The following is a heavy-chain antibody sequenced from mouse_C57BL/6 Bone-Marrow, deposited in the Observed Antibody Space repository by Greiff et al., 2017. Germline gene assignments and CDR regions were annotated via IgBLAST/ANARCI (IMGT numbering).Heavy chain of an antibody. V-gene: IGHV1-55*01. CDR1: GYTFTSYW. CDR3: AREEPYYGSGMDY. J-gene: IGHJ4*01. CDR2: IYPGSGST. D-gene: IGHD1-1*01. Sequence: VQLQQPGAELVKPGASVKMSCKASGYTFTSYWITWVKQRPGQGLEWIGEIYPGSGSTNYNEKFKSKATLTVDTSSSTAYMQLSSLTSEDSAVYYCAREEPYYGSGMDYWGQGTSVTVSS.